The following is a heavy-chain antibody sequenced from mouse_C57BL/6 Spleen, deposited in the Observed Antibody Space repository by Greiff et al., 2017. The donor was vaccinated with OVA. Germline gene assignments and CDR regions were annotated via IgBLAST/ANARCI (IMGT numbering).Heavy chain of an antibody. D-gene: IGHD2-3*01. CDR1: GYTFTSYT. CDR2: INPSSGYT. J-gene: IGHJ4*01. Sequence: VQLQQSGAELARPGASVKMSCKASGYTFTSYTMHWVKQRPGQGLEWIGYINPSSGYTKYNQKFKDKATLTADKSSSTAYMQLSSLTSEDSAVYYCARLGDGYYAMDYWGQGTSVTVSS. CDR3: ARLGDGYYAMDY. V-gene: IGHV1-4*01.